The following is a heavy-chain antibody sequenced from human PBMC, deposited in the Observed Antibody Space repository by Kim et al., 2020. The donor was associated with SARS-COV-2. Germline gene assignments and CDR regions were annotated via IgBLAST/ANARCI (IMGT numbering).Heavy chain of an antibody. Sequence: GGSLRLSCAVSGFTFSSYWMSWVRQAPGKGLEWVANINQDGSEKYYVDSVKGRFTISRDNAKNSLYLQMNSLRAEDTAIYYCATFTMIVVSSPYDAFDIWGQGTMVTVSS. J-gene: IGHJ3*02. CDR2: INQDGSEK. V-gene: IGHV3-7*01. D-gene: IGHD3-22*01. CDR1: GFTFSSYW. CDR3: ATFTMIVVSSPYDAFDI.